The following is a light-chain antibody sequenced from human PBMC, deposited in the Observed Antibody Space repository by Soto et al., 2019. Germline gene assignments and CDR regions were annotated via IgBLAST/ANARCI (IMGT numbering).Light chain of an antibody. J-gene: IGLJ2*01. CDR1: SSNIETNY. CDR3: AAWDDTLNSLL. CDR2: RNN. V-gene: IGLV1-47*01. Sequence: QSVLTQPPSASGTPGQRVTISCSGHSSNIETNYVYWYQQLPGTAPKLLIYRNNQRPSGVPDRFSASKSGTSASLAISGLRSEDEAHYYCAAWDDTLNSLLFGGGTKSPS.